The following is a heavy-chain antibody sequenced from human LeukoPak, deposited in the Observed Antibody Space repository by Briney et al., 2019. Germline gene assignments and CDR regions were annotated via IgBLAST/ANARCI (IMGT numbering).Heavy chain of an antibody. J-gene: IGHJ4*02. D-gene: IGHD3-10*01. V-gene: IGHV4-30-4*08. CDR1: GGSISSGNYY. CDR2: IYYSGTT. Sequence: SQTLSLTCTVSGGSISSGNYYWSWIRQPPGKGLEWIGYIYYSGTTYYNPSLKSRVTISVDTSKNQFSLKLSLVTAADTAVYYCASNVLLWFGEFKNWGRGTLVTVSS. CDR3: ASNVLLWFGEFKN.